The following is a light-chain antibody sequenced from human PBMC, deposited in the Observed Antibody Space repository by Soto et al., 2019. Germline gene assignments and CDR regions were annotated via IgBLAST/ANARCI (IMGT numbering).Light chain of an antibody. CDR1: SSNIGSND. Sequence: QSALTQPPSASGTPGQRVTMSCSGSSSNIGSNDVYWYQQLPGTAPRLLIYRSNHRPSGAPDRFSGSKSDTSASLAISGLRSEDEADYFCATWDDSLSGHYVFGTGTKVTVL. CDR2: RSN. J-gene: IGLJ1*01. CDR3: ATWDDSLSGHYV. V-gene: IGLV1-47*01.